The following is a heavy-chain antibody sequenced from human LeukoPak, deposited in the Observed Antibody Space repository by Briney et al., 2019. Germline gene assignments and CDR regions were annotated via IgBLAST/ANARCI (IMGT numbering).Heavy chain of an antibody. Sequence: SETLSLTCTVSGGSISSYYWNWIRQPAGKGLEWIGRIHTSGSTDYNPSLKSRVTISVDTSKNQFSLKLSSVAAADTAVYYCARDSGYYDSSGYLNWFDPWGQGTLVTVSS. D-gene: IGHD3-22*01. CDR2: IHTSGST. CDR1: GGSISSYY. CDR3: ARDSGYYDSSGYLNWFDP. J-gene: IGHJ5*02. V-gene: IGHV4-4*07.